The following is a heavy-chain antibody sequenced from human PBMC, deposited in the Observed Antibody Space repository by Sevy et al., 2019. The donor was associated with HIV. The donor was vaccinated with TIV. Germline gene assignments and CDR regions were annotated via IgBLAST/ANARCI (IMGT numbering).Heavy chain of an antibody. D-gene: IGHD4-17*01. CDR2: ISHGGSYE. J-gene: IGHJ3*02. Sequence: GGSLRLSCEPSGFAFRDSAIHWVRQSPGKGLEWVALISHGGSYEYYVDSVKGRFTVSSDRSKNILYLQIDSLRAEDTAVYYCARMVSGGLRWELIKENAFDIWGQGTAVTVSS. V-gene: IGHV3-30-3*01. CDR1: GFAFRDSA. CDR3: ARMVSGGLRWELIKENAFDI.